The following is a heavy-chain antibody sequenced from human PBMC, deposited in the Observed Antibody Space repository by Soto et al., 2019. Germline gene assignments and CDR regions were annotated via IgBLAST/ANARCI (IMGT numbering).Heavy chain of an antibody. V-gene: IGHV1-3*01. Sequence: ASVKVSCKTSGYSFNNYAMHWVRQAPGQGLEWMGWINVNGNTKYSQKFQGRVTITRDTSASTTYMELSSLRSEDTAVYYCARDEDYWGQGTLVTVSS. CDR3: ARDEDY. J-gene: IGHJ4*02. CDR1: GYSFNNYA. CDR2: INVNGNT.